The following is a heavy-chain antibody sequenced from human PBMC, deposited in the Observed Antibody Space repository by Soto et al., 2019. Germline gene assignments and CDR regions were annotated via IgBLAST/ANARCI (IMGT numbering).Heavy chain of an antibody. CDR2: IWYDGSNK. Sequence: QVQLVESGGGVVQPGRSLRLSCAASGFTFSSYGMHWVRQAPGKGLEWVAVIWYDGSNKYYADSVKGRFTISRDNSKNTVYLQMNNLRAEDTAVYYCARAGGPYYYDSSGYYSFDYWGQGTLVTVSS. CDR3: ARAGGPYYYDSSGYYSFDY. J-gene: IGHJ4*02. CDR1: GFTFSSYG. V-gene: IGHV3-33*01. D-gene: IGHD3-22*01.